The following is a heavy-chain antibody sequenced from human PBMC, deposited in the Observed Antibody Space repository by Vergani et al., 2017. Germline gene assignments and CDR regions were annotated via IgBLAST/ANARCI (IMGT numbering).Heavy chain of an antibody. D-gene: IGHD3-22*01. CDR2: ISGSGCST. CDR1: GFTFSSYA. Sequence: EVQLLESGGGLVQPGGSLRLSCAASGFTFSSYAMSWVRQAPGKGLEGVSAISGSGCSTYYADSVKGRFTISRDNSKNTLYLQMNSLRAEDTAVYYCAKGYYYDSSGYLPFDYWGQGTLVTVSS. J-gene: IGHJ4*02. CDR3: AKGYYYDSSGYLPFDY. V-gene: IGHV3-23*01.